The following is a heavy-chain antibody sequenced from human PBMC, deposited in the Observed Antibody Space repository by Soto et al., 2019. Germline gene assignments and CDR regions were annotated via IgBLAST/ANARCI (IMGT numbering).Heavy chain of an antibody. CDR1: GGSISTGDYY. D-gene: IGHD3-10*01. Sequence: PSKTLSLTCTVAGGSISTGDYYWSWIRQPPGKGLEWIGFVYHGGNTDYNPSLKSRLSMSLDTSKNQFSLRLSSVPAAYTAVYYCARDVGYYYYAMDVWGQGTPVTVSS. CDR2: VYHGGNT. CDR3: ARDVGYYYYAMDV. V-gene: IGHV4-30-4*01. J-gene: IGHJ6*02.